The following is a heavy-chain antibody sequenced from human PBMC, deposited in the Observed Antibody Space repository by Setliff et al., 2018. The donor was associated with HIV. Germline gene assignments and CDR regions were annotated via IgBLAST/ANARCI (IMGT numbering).Heavy chain of an antibody. CDR3: ARQGGYNSPLMV. D-gene: IGHD3-10*01. J-gene: IGHJ4*02. V-gene: IGHV4-38-2*01. CDR1: GIPIDRVYS. Sequence: SETLSLTCGVSGIPIDRVYSWAWIRQPPGKGLEWIGTISHSGSTHYNSPLQGRISISIDASKNQFFLQLISVTAADTAVYYCARQGGYNSPLMVWGQGKLVTVSS. CDR2: ISHSGST.